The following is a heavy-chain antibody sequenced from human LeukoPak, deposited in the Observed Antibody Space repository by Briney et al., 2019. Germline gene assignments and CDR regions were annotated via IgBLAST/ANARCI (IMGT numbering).Heavy chain of an antibody. V-gene: IGHV3-43*02. Sequence: GGSLRLSCAASGFAFDDYAMHWVRQAPGKGLEWVSLISGDGGSTYYADSVKGRFTISRDNSKNSLYLQMNSLRTEDTALYYCAKDSLYDFWSGYYTGIESGYYYGMDVRGQGTTVTVSS. J-gene: IGHJ6*02. D-gene: IGHD3-3*01. CDR3: AKDSLYDFWSGYYTGIESGYYYGMDV. CDR2: ISGDGGST. CDR1: GFAFDDYA.